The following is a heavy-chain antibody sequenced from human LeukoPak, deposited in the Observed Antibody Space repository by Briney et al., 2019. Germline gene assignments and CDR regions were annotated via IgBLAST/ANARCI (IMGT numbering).Heavy chain of an antibody. J-gene: IGHJ6*02. D-gene: IGHD4-17*01. CDR3: AGASPTTVTTIYGMDV. Sequence: PGGPLRLSCAASRFTFSSYAMHWVRQAPGKGLEWVAVISYDGSNKYYADSVKGRFTISRDNSKNTLYLQMNSLRAEDRAVYYCAGASPTTVTTIYGMDVWGQGTTVTVSS. CDR1: RFTFSSYA. V-gene: IGHV3-30-3*01. CDR2: ISYDGSNK.